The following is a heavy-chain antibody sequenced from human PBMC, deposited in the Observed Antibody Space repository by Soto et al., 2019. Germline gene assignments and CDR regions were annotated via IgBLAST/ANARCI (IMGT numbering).Heavy chain of an antibody. Sequence: QVQLVQSGAEVKKPGASVKVSCKASGYTFTSYAMHWVRQAPGQRLEWMGWINAGNGTTKYSQKFQGRVTITRDTSASTAYMELSSLRSEDTAVYYCARPLEYSSSWPLGYWGQGTLVTVSS. D-gene: IGHD6-6*01. J-gene: IGHJ4*02. V-gene: IGHV1-3*01. CDR3: ARPLEYSSSWPLGY. CDR2: INAGNGTT. CDR1: GYTFTSYA.